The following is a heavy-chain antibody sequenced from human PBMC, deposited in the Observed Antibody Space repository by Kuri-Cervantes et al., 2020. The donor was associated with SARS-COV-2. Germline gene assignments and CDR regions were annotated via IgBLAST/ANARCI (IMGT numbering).Heavy chain of an antibody. CDR3: ARDRYDFWSGLGYYYYGMDV. CDR2: INSDGSST. J-gene: IGHJ6*02. D-gene: IGHD3-3*01. V-gene: IGHV3-74*01. Sequence: SLSLSCAAAGFTFSSDWLHWVRQAPGKGLVWVSRINSDGSSTSYADSVKGRFTISRYNATKTLYLQMNSLRAEDTAVYYCARDRYDFWSGLGYYYYGMDVWGQGTTVTVSS. CDR1: GFTFSSDW.